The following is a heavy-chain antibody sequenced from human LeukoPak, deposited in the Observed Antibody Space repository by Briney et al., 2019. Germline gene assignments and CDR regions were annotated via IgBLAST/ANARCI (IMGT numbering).Heavy chain of an antibody. J-gene: IGHJ4*02. V-gene: IGHV3-21*01. CDR2: ISSSSSYI. Sequence: PGGWLRLSGAASGLTFRSYSMRWVRQAPGKGLEWVSSISSSSSYIYYADSVKGRFTISRDNAKNPLYLQISSLRAEDTAVYYCAREGRLRYYPPDYWGQGTLVTVSS. D-gene: IGHD3-9*01. CDR1: GLTFRSYS. CDR3: AREGRLRYYPPDY.